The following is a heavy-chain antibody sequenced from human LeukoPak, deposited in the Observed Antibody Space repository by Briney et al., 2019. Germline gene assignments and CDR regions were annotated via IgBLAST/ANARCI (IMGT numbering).Heavy chain of an antibody. CDR3: AKDLLGGTVY. V-gene: IGHV3-23*01. J-gene: IGHJ4*02. CDR1: GFTFSSYA. CDR2: ISGSGGST. D-gene: IGHD1-26*01. Sequence: PGRSLRLSCAASGFTFSSYAMSWVRQAPGKGVEWVSAISGSGGSTYYADSVKGRFTISRDNSKNTLYLQMNSLRAEDTDVYYCAKDLLGGTVYWGQGTLVTVSS.